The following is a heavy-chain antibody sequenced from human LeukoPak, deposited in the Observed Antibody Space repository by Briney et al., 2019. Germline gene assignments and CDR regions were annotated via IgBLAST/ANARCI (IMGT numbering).Heavy chain of an antibody. J-gene: IGHJ4*02. CDR1: GFTFSSYA. CDR3: AREIGYCSGGSCYRAFDY. Sequence: GRSLRLSCAASGFTFSSYAMHWVRQAPGKGLEWVAVISYDGSNKYYADSVKGRFTISRDNSKNTLYLQMNGLRAEDTAVYYCAREIGYCSGGSCYRAFDYWGQGTLVTVSS. CDR2: ISYDGSNK. D-gene: IGHD2-15*01. V-gene: IGHV3-30*01.